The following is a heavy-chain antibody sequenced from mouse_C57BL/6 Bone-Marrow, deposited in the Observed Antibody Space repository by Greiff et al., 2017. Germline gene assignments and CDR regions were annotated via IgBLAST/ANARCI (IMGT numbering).Heavy chain of an antibody. CDR3: ASPIYYYGSRGY. V-gene: IGHV1-81*01. CDR1: GYTFTSYG. D-gene: IGHD1-1*01. J-gene: IGHJ2*01. CDR2: IYPRSGNT. Sequence: HLQQSGAELARPGASVKLSCKASGYTFTSYGISWVKQRTGQGLEWIGEIYPRSGNTYYNAKFKGKATLTADKSSSTAYMELRSLTSEDSAVYVCASPIYYYGSRGYWGQGTTLTVSS.